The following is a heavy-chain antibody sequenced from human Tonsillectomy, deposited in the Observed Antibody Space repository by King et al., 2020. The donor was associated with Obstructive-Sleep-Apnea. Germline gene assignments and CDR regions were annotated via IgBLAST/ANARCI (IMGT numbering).Heavy chain of an antibody. CDR3: ARDRPLGPLDY. CDR1: GASISSGGYY. CDR2: IYYSATT. J-gene: IGHJ4*02. V-gene: IGHV4-31*03. Sequence: VQLQESGPGLVKPSQTLSLTCTVSGASISSGGYYWSWIRQHPGKGLEWIGYIYYSATTYYNPSLKSRVTISVETSKNQFSLKLSSVTAADTAVYYCARDRPLGPLDYWGQGTLVTVSS.